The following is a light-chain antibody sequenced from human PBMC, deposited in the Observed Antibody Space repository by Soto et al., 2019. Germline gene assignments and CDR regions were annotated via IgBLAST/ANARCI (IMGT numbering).Light chain of an antibody. J-gene: IGLJ1*01. CDR2: DVS. Sequence: QSVLTQPRSVSGSPGQSVTISCTGTSSDVGGYNYVSWYQQHPGKAPKLMIYDVSKRPSGVPDRFSGSKSGNTASLTISGLQAEDEADYYCCSYAGSYXVXXTGTKLTVL. V-gene: IGLV2-11*01. CDR3: CSYAGSYXV. CDR1: SSDVGGYNY.